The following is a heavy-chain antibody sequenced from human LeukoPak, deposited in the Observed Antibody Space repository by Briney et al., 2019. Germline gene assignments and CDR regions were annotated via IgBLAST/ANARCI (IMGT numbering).Heavy chain of an antibody. D-gene: IGHD3-10*01. V-gene: IGHV1-69*13. Sequence: SMKVSCKASGGTFSSYAISWVRQAPGQGLEWMGGIIPIFGTANYAQKFQGRVTITADESTSTAYMELRSLRSDDTAVYYCARDPPSDYGSGVRNWFDPWGQGTLVTVSS. CDR1: GGTFSSYA. J-gene: IGHJ5*02. CDR3: ARDPPSDYGSGVRNWFDP. CDR2: IIPIFGTA.